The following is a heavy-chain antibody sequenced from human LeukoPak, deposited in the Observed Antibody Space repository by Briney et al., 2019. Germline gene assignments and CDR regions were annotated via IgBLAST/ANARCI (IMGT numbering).Heavy chain of an antibody. V-gene: IGHV3-7*01. D-gene: IGHD3-22*01. CDR1: GFTFSTYW. CDR3: ARDSSGYQ. CDR2: IKEDGSEK. Sequence: PGGSLRLSCAASGFTFSTYWMSWVRHAPGKGLEWVDNIKEDGSEKYYGDSVKGRFTISRDNAKNSLYLEMNSLRVEDTAVYYCARDSSGYQWGQGTLVTVSS. J-gene: IGHJ4*02.